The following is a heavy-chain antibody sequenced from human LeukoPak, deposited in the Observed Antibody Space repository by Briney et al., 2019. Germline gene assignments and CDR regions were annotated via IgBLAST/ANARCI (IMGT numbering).Heavy chain of an antibody. CDR1: GYTFTGYY. CDR3: ARVVWSGYFYYYYYYMDV. Sequence: ASVKVSCKASGYTFTGYYMHWVRQAPGQGLEWMGWINPNSGGTNYAQKFQGRVTMTRDTSISTAYMELSRLRSDDTAVYYCARVVWSGYFYYYYYYMDVWGKGTTVTVSS. V-gene: IGHV1-2*02. CDR2: INPNSGGT. D-gene: IGHD3-3*01. J-gene: IGHJ6*03.